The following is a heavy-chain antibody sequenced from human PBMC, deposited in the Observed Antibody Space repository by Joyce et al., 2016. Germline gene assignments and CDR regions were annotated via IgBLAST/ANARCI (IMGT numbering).Heavy chain of an antibody. CDR2: IYSGGST. V-gene: IGHV3-53*02. D-gene: IGHD2-2*01. Sequence: EVQLVETGGDLIQPGGSLRLSCAASGFTVSSNYISWVRQAPGKGLEWVSVIYSGGSTYYADSVKGRFTISRDNSKKTLYLQMNSLRAEDTAVYYCARGLGCSSTSCYGVFDYWGQGTLVTVSS. CDR1: GFTVSSNY. CDR3: ARGLGCSSTSCYGVFDY. J-gene: IGHJ4*02.